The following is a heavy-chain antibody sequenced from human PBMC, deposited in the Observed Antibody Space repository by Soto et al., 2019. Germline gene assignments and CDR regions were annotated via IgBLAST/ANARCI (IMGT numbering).Heavy chain of an antibody. CDR2: INAGNGNT. CDR3: ARQAEVGYTSGY. D-gene: IGHD5-12*01. V-gene: IGHV1-3*01. CDR1: GYTFTSYA. J-gene: IGHJ4*02. Sequence: QVQLVQSGAEVKKPGASVKVSCKASGYTFTSYAMHWVRQAPGQRLEWMGWINAGNGNTKYSQKFQGRVTITRDTSASTAYMELSSLRSEDTAVYYCARQAEVGYTSGYWGPGTLVTVSS.